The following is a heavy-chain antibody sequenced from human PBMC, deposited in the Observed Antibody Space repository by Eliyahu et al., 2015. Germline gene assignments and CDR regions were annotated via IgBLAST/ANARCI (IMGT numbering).Heavy chain of an antibody. CDR1: GXXXXXNY. CDR2: IYSGGST. D-gene: IGHD5-12*01. CDR3: ARERYSAYGRSYYFDY. J-gene: IGHJ4*02. V-gene: IGHV3-66*01. Sequence: EVQLVESGGGLVQPGGSLRLSCAASGXXXXXNYMSWVRXAPGKGLEWVSVIYSGGSTXYADSVKGRFXISRDNSKNTLYLQMNSLRAEDTAVYYCARERYSAYGRSYYFDYWGQGTLVTVSS.